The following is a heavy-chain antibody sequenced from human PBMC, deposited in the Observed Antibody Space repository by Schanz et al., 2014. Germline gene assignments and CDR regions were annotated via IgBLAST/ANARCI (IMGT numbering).Heavy chain of an antibody. CDR1: GFTFSRYA. Sequence: EVQLLESGGGPVEPGGSLRLSCAASGFTFSRYAMSWVRQAPGKGLEWVAAVSGGGGSTYYADSVKGRFTISRDNSKNTMYLQMNSLRDEDTAVYYCARGASRDYFAMDVWGQGTTVTVSS. V-gene: IGHV3-23*01. CDR3: ARGASRDYFAMDV. CDR2: VSGGGGST. J-gene: IGHJ6*02.